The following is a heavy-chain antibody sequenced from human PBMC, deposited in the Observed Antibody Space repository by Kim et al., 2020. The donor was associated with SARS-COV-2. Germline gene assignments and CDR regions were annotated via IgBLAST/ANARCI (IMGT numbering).Heavy chain of an antibody. V-gene: IGHV1-46*01. J-gene: IGHJ4*02. D-gene: IGHD5-18*01. CDR1: GYTFTSYY. CDR3: ARDLPHGYAFDY. Sequence: ASVKVSCKASGYTFTSYYMHWVRQAPGQGLEWMGIINPSGGSTNYAQKFQGRVTMTRDTSTSTVYMELSSLRSEDTAVYYCARDLPHGYAFDYWGQGTLVTVSS. CDR2: INPSGGST.